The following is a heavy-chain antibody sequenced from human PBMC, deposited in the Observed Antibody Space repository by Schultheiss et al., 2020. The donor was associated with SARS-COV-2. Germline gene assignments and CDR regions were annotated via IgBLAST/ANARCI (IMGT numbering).Heavy chain of an antibody. D-gene: IGHD2-2*01. CDR1: GFTFSSYA. Sequence: GGSLRLSCAASGFTFSSYAMSWVRQAPGKGLEWVAVISYDGSNKYYADSVKGRFTISRDNSKNTLYLQMSSLRAEDTAVYYCVKAGQYQLLFGWFDPWGQGTLVTVSS. V-gene: IGHV3-30*18. CDR3: VKAGQYQLLFGWFDP. CDR2: ISYDGSNK. J-gene: IGHJ5*02.